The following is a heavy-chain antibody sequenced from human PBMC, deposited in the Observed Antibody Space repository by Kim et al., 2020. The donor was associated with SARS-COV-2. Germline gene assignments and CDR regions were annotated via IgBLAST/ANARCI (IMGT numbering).Heavy chain of an antibody. CDR3: ARDPDYYDSSGMPG. V-gene: IGHV3-21*01. J-gene: IGHJ4*02. Sequence: GGSLRLSCAASGFTFSSYSMNWVRQAPGKGLEWVSSISSSSSYIYYADSVKGRFTISRDNAKNSLYLQMNSLRAEDTAVYYCARDPDYYDSSGMPGWGQGTLVTVSS. CDR1: GFTFSSYS. CDR2: ISSSSSYI. D-gene: IGHD3-22*01.